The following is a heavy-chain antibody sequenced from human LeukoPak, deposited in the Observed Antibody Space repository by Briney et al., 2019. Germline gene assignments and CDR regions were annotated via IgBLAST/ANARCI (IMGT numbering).Heavy chain of an antibody. D-gene: IGHD6-19*01. Sequence: PSETLSLTCTASGGSISSSSYYLGWIRQPPGKGLEWIGSFYYSGSTYYNPSLKSRVTISVDTSNNQFSLKLSSVTAADTAVYYCASHTSIALGDYWYFDLWGRGTRVTVSS. CDR2: FYYSGST. CDR1: GGSISSSSYY. CDR3: ASHTSIALGDYWYFDL. V-gene: IGHV4-39*01. J-gene: IGHJ2*01.